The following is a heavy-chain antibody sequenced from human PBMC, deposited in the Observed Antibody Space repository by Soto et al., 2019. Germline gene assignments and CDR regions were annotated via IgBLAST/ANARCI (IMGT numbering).Heavy chain of an antibody. J-gene: IGHJ5*02. V-gene: IGHV1-69*01. D-gene: IGHD2-8*01. Sequence: QVQLVQSGAEVKKPGSSVKVSCKASGGTFSSYGISWVRQAPGQGLEWMGGIIPIFATANYAQKFHGRVTITADESTSTAYMELSSLRSEDTAVYYCARSSPNCTNGVCYGMRWFDPWGQGNLVTVSS. CDR3: ARSSPNCTNGVCYGMRWFDP. CDR2: IIPIFATA. CDR1: GGTFSSYG.